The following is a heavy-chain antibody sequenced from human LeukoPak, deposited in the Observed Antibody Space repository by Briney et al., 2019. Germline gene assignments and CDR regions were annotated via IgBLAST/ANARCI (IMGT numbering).Heavy chain of an antibody. Sequence: GGSLRLSCAASGFTFSNYNMNWVRQAPGKGLEWVSSISSSSTYIYYADSVQGRFTISRDNAKNSLYLQMNSLRAEDTAVYYCAKGGGYGPGSYWGQGTLVTVSS. CDR1: GFTFSNYN. CDR2: ISSSSTYI. J-gene: IGHJ4*02. CDR3: AKGGGYGPGSY. D-gene: IGHD2-15*01. V-gene: IGHV3-21*04.